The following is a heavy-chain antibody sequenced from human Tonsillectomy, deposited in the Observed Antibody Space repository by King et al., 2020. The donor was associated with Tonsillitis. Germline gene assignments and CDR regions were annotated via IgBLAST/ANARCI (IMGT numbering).Heavy chain of an antibody. J-gene: IGHJ4*02. Sequence: VQLVESGGGVVQPGRSLRLSCAASGFTFESYTMNWVRQAPGKGLEWVALISYDGSKKYYADSVQGRSTISRDNSRNTLFLQMNSLRREDTAVYYCARQFLHLDYWGQGTLVTVSS. V-gene: IGHV3-30*04. CDR1: GFTFESYT. CDR3: ARQFLHLDY. CDR2: ISYDGSKK.